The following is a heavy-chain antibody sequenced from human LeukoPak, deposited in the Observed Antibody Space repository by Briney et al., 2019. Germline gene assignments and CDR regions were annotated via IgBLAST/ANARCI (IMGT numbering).Heavy chain of an antibody. CDR2: IRQDGNEK. CDR3: ARNSGWYGVS. J-gene: IGHJ4*02. CDR1: GFSFSSYY. D-gene: IGHD6-19*01. Sequence: GGSLRLSCAASGFSFSSYYMGWVRQVPGKGLEWVANIRQDGNEKYSVDSVKGRFIISRDNAKNSLYLQMDSLRAEDTAVYYCARNSGWYGVSWGQGTLVTVSS. V-gene: IGHV3-7*01.